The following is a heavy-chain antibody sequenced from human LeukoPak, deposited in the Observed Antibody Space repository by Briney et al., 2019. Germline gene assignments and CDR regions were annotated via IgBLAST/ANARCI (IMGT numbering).Heavy chain of an antibody. D-gene: IGHD3-10*01. Sequence: GGSLRLSCVASGFTFRDYGMSWVRQAPGKGLEWVSAISGSAATTFYADSVKGRFTISRDNSKNTLYLQMNSLRAEDTAVYYCAKRGPGSPQSGKYYFDYWGQGTLVTVSS. CDR1: GFTFRDYG. V-gene: IGHV3-23*01. CDR2: ISGSAATT. CDR3: AKRGPGSPQSGKYYFDY. J-gene: IGHJ4*02.